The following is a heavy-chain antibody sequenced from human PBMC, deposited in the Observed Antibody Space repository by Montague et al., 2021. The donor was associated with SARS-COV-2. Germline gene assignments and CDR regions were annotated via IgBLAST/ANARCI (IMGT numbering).Heavy chain of an antibody. V-gene: IGHV4-39*01. D-gene: IGHD3-22*01. CDR2: IYYRGST. CDR3: ATHDDTSGWMPGAFDF. CDR1: GGSISSSSYY. J-gene: IGHJ4*02. Sequence: SETLSLTCTVSGGSISSSSYYWAWIRQPPGKGLEWIGSIYYRGSTYYNPSLKSRVFISVGTSKNQLSLTLTSVTAADTAVYYCATHDDTSGWMPGAFDFWGQGTLLSVSS.